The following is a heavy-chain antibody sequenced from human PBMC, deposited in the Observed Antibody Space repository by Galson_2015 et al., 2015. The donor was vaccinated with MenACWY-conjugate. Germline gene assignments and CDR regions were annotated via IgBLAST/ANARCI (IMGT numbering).Heavy chain of an antibody. CDR1: GFTFSNFA. CDR3: ARSRAMDV. J-gene: IGHJ6*02. Sequence: SLRLSCAASGFTFSNFAMSWVRQAPGKGLEWVSSISSSSSSISYADSVKGRFTVSRDNAKNSLYLQMNSLRAEDTAVYYCARSRAMDVWGQGTTVTVSS. V-gene: IGHV3-21*01. CDR2: ISSSSSSI.